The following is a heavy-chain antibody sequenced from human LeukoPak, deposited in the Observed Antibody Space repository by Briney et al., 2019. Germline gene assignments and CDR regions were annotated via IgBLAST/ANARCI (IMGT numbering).Heavy chain of an antibody. CDR3: ARGYPLLWFGELNYFDY. D-gene: IGHD3-10*01. J-gene: IGHJ4*02. CDR2: INHSGST. V-gene: IGHV4-34*01. Sequence: PSETLSLTCAVYGGSFSGYYWSWIRQPPGKGLEWTGEINHSGSTNYNPSLKSRVTISVDTSKNQFSLKLSSVTAADTAVYYCARGYPLLWFGELNYFDYWGQGTLVTVSS. CDR1: GGSFSGYY.